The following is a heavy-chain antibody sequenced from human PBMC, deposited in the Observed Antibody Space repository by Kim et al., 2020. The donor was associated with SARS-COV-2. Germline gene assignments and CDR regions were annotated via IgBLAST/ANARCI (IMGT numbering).Heavy chain of an antibody. CDR2: ISYDGSNK. CDR1: GFTFSSYA. D-gene: IGHD3-22*01. J-gene: IGHJ3*02. V-gene: IGHV3-30*04. CDR3: ARIYYDSSDDAFDI. Sequence: GWSLRLSCAASGFTFSSYAMHWVRQAPGKGLEWVAVISYDGSNKYYADSVKGRFTISRDNSKNTLYLQMNSLRAEDTAVYYCARIYYDSSDDAFDIWGQG.